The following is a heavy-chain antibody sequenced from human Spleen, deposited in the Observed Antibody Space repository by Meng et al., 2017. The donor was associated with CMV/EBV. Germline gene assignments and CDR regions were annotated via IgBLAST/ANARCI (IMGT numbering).Heavy chain of an antibody. Sequence: GESLKISCAASGFTFSSYWMHWVRQAPGKGLVWVSRINSDGSSTSYADSVKGRFTISRDNSKNTLYLQMSSLRAEDTAVYYCASTSTLVRGVIRDWGQGTLVTVSS. D-gene: IGHD3-10*01. CDR1: GFTFSSYW. CDR2: INSDGSST. V-gene: IGHV3-74*01. CDR3: ASTSTLVRGVIRD. J-gene: IGHJ4*02.